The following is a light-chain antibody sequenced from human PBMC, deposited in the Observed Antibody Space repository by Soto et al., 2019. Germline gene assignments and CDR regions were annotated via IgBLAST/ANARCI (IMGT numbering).Light chain of an antibody. Sequence: DLQMTQSPSTLSASVGDRVTITCRASQSISSWLAWYQQKPGKAPKLLIYKASSLESGVPSRFSGSGSGTEFTLTISSLQPDDFATYYCQQYNSYHITFGQGTRLEIK. CDR3: QQYNSYHIT. V-gene: IGKV1-5*03. CDR1: QSISSW. J-gene: IGKJ5*01. CDR2: KAS.